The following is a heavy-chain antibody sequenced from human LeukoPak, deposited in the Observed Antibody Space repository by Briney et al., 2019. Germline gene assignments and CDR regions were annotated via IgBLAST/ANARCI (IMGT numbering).Heavy chain of an antibody. J-gene: IGHJ4*02. Sequence: ASVKVSCKASGYTFTGYYMHWVRQAPGQGLEWMGWINPNSGGTNYAQKFQGRVTMTRDTSISTAYMELSRLRSDDTAVYYCARGFYYYDGSGYYADWGQGTLVTVSS. D-gene: IGHD3-22*01. CDR1: GYTFTGYY. CDR3: ARGFYYYDGSGYYAD. V-gene: IGHV1-2*02. CDR2: INPNSGGT.